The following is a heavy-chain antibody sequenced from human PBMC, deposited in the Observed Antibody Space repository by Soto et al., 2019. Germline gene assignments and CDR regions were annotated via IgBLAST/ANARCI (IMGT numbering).Heavy chain of an antibody. CDR3: AKGIADSSGFYYISSFDP. CDR2: ISDSGRNT. J-gene: IGHJ5*02. Sequence: PGGSLRLFCATSGFTFCSYHMNWVRQSPGKGPEWVSAISDSGRNTYYTGSVKGRFTISRDNSKNTLYLEMNGLRAEDTAVYYCAKGIADSSGFYYISSFDPRGQGTVVTVSS. V-gene: IGHV3-23*01. D-gene: IGHD3-22*01. CDR1: GFTFCSYH.